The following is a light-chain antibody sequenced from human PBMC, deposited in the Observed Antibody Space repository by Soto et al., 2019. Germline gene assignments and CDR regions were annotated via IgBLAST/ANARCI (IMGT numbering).Light chain of an antibody. CDR1: QSISSW. V-gene: IGKV1-5*01. CDR2: DAS. Sequence: DIQMTQSPSTLSASVGDRVTITCRASQSISSWLAWYQQKPGKAPKLLIYDASSLESGVPSRFSGSGSGTGFPLTISSLQPDDFATYYCQQYNSYSTFGQGTKLEIK. J-gene: IGKJ2*01. CDR3: QQYNSYST.